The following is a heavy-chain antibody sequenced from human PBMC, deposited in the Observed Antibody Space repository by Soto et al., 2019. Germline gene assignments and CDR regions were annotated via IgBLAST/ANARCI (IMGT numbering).Heavy chain of an antibody. Sequence: QVPLVESGGGVVQPGRSLRLSCAASGITFNIYGMHWVRQAPGNGLEWVAVISYDGTDEYYADSVKGRFTISRDNSKNTLFLQMNSLRAEDTAVSYCAKDWRGVSGRSPFNDWGQGTLVTVSS. V-gene: IGHV3-30*18. CDR1: GITFNIYG. D-gene: IGHD2-15*01. CDR2: ISYDGTDE. J-gene: IGHJ4*02. CDR3: AKDWRGVSGRSPFND.